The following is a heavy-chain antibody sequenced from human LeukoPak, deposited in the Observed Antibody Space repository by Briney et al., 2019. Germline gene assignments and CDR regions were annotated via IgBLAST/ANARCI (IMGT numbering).Heavy chain of an antibody. V-gene: IGHV3-48*04. D-gene: IGHD1-26*01. CDR1: GFTFSDYS. CDR3: ARDTTRNLDY. J-gene: IGHJ4*02. CDR2: ISFSVNTK. Sequence: GGSLRLSCAASGFTFSDYSMNWVRQAPGKGLEWVSYISFSVNTKYYGDSVKGRFTISRDNAKNSLYLHMDSLRAEDTAVYYCARDTTRNLDYWGQGTLVTVSS.